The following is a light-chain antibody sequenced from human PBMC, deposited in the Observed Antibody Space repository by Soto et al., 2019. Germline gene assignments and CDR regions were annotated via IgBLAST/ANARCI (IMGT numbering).Light chain of an antibody. V-gene: IGKV3D-15*01. CDR1: QSVSSN. Sequence: EIVRTQSPATLSVSPGERATLSCRASQSVSSNLAWYQKKPGQAPRILIYGASTRATGIPARFSGSVSGTEFTLTISRLQSEDFAVYDCQQYGGSTRTFGQGTKVDIK. J-gene: IGKJ1*01. CDR3: QQYGGSTRT. CDR2: GAS.